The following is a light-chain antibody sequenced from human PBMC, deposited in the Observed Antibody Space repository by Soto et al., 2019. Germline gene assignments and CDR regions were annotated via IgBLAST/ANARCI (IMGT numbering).Light chain of an antibody. CDR3: SSYAGSNNLG. CDR1: SSDVGGYNY. V-gene: IGLV2-8*01. J-gene: IGLJ2*01. CDR2: EVS. Sequence: QSALTQPPSASGSPGQSVTISCTGTSSDVGGYNYVSWYQQHPGKAPKLMICEVSKRPSGVPDRFSGSKSGNTASLTVSGLQAEDEADYYCSSYAGSNNLGFGGGTKLTVL.